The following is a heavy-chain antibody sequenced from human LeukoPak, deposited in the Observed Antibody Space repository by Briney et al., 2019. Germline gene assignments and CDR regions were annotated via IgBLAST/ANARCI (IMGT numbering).Heavy chain of an antibody. D-gene: IGHD2-8*01. V-gene: IGHV4-59*01. Sequence: PSETLFLTCTVSGGSISSYYWSWIRQPPGKGLEWIGYIYYSGSTNYNPSLKSRVTISVDTSKNQFSLKLSSVTAADAAVYYCARDLLYCANGVCKGVAFDIWGQGTMVTVSS. CDR2: IYYSGST. CDR3: ARDLLYCANGVCKGVAFDI. J-gene: IGHJ3*02. CDR1: GGSISSYY.